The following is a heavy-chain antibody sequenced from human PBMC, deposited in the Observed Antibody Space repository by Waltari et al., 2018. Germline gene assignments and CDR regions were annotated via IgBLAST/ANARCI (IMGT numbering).Heavy chain of an antibody. CDR2: INHSGST. CDR1: GGSFSGYY. Sequence: QVQLQQWGAGLLKPSETLSLTCAVYGGSFSGYYWSWIRQPPGKGLEWIGEINHSGSTNDNPSLKSRVTISVDTSKNQFSLKLSSVTAADTAVYYCARGKGATYFDYWGQGTLVTVSS. CDR3: ARGKGATYFDY. J-gene: IGHJ4*02. D-gene: IGHD1-26*01. V-gene: IGHV4-34*01.